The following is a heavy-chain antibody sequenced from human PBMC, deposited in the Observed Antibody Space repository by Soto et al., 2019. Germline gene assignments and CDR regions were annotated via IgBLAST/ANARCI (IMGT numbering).Heavy chain of an antibody. CDR1: GFTFSSYA. CDR3: ARDHPQWEPHDY. Sequence: GGSLRLSCAASGFTFSSYAMHWVRQAPGKGLEWVAVISYDGSNKYYADSVKGRFTISRDNSKNTLYLQMNSLRAEDTAVYYCARDHPQWEPHDYWGQGTLVTVSS. J-gene: IGHJ4*02. CDR2: ISYDGSNK. D-gene: IGHD1-26*01. V-gene: IGHV3-30-3*01.